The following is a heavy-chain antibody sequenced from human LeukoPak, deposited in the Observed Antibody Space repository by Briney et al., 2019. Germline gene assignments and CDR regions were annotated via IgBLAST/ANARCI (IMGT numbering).Heavy chain of an antibody. Sequence: GASVKVSCKASGYTFTGYYMHWVRQAPGQGLEWMGWINPNSGGTNYAQKFQGRVTMTRDTSISTAYMELRSLRSDDTAVYYCARDYSSTGRGPIDYWGQGTLVTVSS. CDR2: INPNSGGT. D-gene: IGHD6-13*01. CDR3: ARDYSSTGRGPIDY. V-gene: IGHV1-2*02. J-gene: IGHJ4*02. CDR1: GYTFTGYY.